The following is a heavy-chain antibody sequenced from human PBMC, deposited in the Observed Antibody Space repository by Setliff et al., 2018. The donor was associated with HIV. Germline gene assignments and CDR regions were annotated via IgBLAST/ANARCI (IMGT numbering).Heavy chain of an antibody. CDR1: GFSFSDSA. D-gene: IGHD3-16*01. V-gene: IGHV3-73*01. CDR3: GITVGGYTLVGDRLWDH. J-gene: IGHJ4*02. CDR2: IRSKYKKYAT. Sequence: GGSLRLSCAASGFSFSDSAIAWVRQASGRGLEWVGRIRSKYKKYATAYGASVKGRFTISRDDSENTAYLQMNSLKIEDTAVYYCGITVGGYTLVGDRLWDHWGQGTPVTVSS.